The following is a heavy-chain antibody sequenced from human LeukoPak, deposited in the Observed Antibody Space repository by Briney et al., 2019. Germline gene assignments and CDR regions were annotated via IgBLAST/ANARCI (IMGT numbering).Heavy chain of an antibody. CDR3: ESAANNSDSGGYAY. CDR1: GYTFIDHY. CDR2: INPNIGDT. J-gene: IGHJ4*02. D-gene: IGHD3-22*01. Sequence: ASVKVSCKSSGYTFIDHYIHWVRQAPGQGLESVGWINPNIGDTNYAQKVQGRVTTTSDTSSNTTYMQLSRLRSDNTAVYYCESAANNSDSGGYAYWGQGTLVTVSS. V-gene: IGHV1-2*02.